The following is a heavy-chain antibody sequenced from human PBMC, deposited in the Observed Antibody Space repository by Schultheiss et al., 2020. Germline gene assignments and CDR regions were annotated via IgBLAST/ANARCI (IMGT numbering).Heavy chain of an antibody. CDR2: SGST. CDR3: ARVLGIAVAGTGIDY. Sequence: SGSTYYNPSLKSRVTISVDTSKNQFSLKLSSVTAADTAVYYCARVLGIAVAGTGIDYWGQGTLVTVSS. D-gene: IGHD6-19*01. J-gene: IGHJ4*02. V-gene: IGHV4-30-4*01.